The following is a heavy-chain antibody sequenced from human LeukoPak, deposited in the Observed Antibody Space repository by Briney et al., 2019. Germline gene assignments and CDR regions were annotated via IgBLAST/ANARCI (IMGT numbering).Heavy chain of an antibody. Sequence: WASVKVSCKASGYTFTSYYMHWVRQAPGQGLEWMGIINPSDGSTNYAQKFQGRVTMTRDRSRSTVYLELSSLRSEDTAVYYCTRPKDSGSHLFLFDYWGQGTLVTVSS. CDR2: INPSDGST. CDR3: TRPKDSGSHLFLFDY. CDR1: GYTFTSYY. D-gene: IGHD1-26*01. J-gene: IGHJ4*02. V-gene: IGHV1-46*01.